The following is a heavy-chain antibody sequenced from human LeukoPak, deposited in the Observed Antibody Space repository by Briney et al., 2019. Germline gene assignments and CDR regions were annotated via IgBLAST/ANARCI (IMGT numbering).Heavy chain of an antibody. J-gene: IGHJ4*02. D-gene: IGHD5-18*01. CDR1: GYTFIGYY. CDR3: GRGGWIQLWPGDY. Sequence: ASVKVSCKASGYTFIGYYIHWVRQAPGQGLEWMGWINPNSGGTNYAQKFQGRVTMTRDTSISTAYMELSRLRSDDTAVYYCGRGGWIQLWPGDYWGQGTLVTVSS. CDR2: INPNSGGT. V-gene: IGHV1-2*02.